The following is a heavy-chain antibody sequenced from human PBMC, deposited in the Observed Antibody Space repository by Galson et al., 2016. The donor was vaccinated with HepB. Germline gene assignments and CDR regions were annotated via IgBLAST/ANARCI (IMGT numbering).Heavy chain of an antibody. CDR3: AKEGATGNGAFNI. Sequence: SLRLSCAASGFTFRSYAMNWVRQAPGKGLEWVSGISGSGDSTYYADPVKGRFTISRDNSKNTLYLQMNSLRADDTAVYYCAKEGATGNGAFNIWGQGTMVTVSS. CDR2: ISGSGDST. V-gene: IGHV3-23*01. D-gene: IGHD5-12*01. J-gene: IGHJ3*02. CDR1: GFTFRSYA.